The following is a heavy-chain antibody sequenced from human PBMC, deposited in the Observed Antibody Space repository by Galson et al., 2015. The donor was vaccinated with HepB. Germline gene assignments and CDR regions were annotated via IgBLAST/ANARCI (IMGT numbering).Heavy chain of an antibody. Sequence: SVKVSCKASGYTFTGYYMHWVRQAPGQGLEWMEWTNPNSGGTNYAQKFQGWVTMTRDTSISTAYMELSRLRSDDTAVYYCARGIGEFPKYYFDYWGQGTLVTVSS. CDR1: GYTFTGYY. J-gene: IGHJ4*02. CDR2: TNPNSGGT. V-gene: IGHV1-2*04. CDR3: ARGIGEFPKYYFDY. D-gene: IGHD3-10*01.